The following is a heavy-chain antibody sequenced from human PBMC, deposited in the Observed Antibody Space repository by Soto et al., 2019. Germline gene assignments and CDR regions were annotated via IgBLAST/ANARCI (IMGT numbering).Heavy chain of an antibody. CDR2: ISSNGTTI. Sequence: LRLSCAASGFTFSLYEMNWVRQAPGKGLEWLSYISSNGTTIYYADSVKGRSTISRDNAKNSLYLQMNSLRAEDTAVYYCASGKSITIFGVVIDYYGLDVWGQGTTVTAP. CDR1: GFTFSLYE. J-gene: IGHJ6*02. D-gene: IGHD3-3*01. CDR3: ASGKSITIFGVVIDYYGLDV. V-gene: IGHV3-48*03.